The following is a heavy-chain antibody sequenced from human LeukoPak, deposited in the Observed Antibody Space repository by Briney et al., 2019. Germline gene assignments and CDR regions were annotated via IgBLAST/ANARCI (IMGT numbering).Heavy chain of an antibody. Sequence: QPGRSLRLSCAASGFTFSRYGLHWVRQAPGKGLEWVAVIANDGKDKKYADSVKGRFSISRDNSKSTLYLQMNSLRAEDTGVYYCAKAQQVGAAAYYFDSWGQGTLVTVPS. J-gene: IGHJ4*02. CDR3: AKAQQVGAAAYYFDS. CDR2: IANDGKDK. D-gene: IGHD6-13*01. V-gene: IGHV3-30*18. CDR1: GFTFSRYG.